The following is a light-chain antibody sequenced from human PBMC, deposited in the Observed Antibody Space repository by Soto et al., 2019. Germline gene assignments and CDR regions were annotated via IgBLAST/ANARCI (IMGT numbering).Light chain of an antibody. V-gene: IGKV1-6*01. CDR3: LQDYSYPLT. CDR2: STF. Sequence: AIQMTQSPSSLSASVGDRVTITCRASQGIRNDLGWYQQKPGKAPKLLIYSTFTLQSGVPSRFTGSGSGTDFTLTISSLQPEDFATYYCLQDYSYPLTFGGGTKVEIE. J-gene: IGKJ4*01. CDR1: QGIRND.